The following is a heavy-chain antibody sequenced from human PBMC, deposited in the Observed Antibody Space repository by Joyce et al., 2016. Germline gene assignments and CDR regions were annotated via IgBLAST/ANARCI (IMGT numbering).Heavy chain of an antibody. Sequence: QVQLQESGPGLVKPSETLSLTCTVSGGSLSPYYWSWIRQSPGKGLEWIGDIHYTGSTDYNASLKSRVTISVDTSKNQFSLKLNSGTAADTAVYYCARRGGDNSGYYVMWGQGTLVTVSS. CDR3: ARRGGDNSGYYVM. D-gene: IGHD3-22*01. CDR2: IHYTGST. J-gene: IGHJ4*02. V-gene: IGHV4-59*01. CDR1: GGSLSPYY.